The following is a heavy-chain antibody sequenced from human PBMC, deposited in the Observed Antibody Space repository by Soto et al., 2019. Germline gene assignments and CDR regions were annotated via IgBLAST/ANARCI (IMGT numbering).Heavy chain of an antibody. J-gene: IGHJ4*02. CDR2: IKSKTDGGTT. CDR3: TSLYGSSSLYSFDY. CDR1: GFTFSNAW. V-gene: IGHV3-15*01. Sequence: EVQLVESGGGLVKPGGSLRLSCAASGFTFSNAWMSWVRQAPGKGLVWVGRIKSKTDGGTTDYAAPVKGRITISRDDSTNVLYLQMNSLKTEDTAVYYCTSLYGSSSLYSFDYWGQGTLVTVSS. D-gene: IGHD6-6*01.